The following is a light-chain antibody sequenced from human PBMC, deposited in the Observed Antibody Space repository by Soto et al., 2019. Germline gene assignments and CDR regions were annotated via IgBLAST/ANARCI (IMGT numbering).Light chain of an antibody. J-gene: IGKJ1*01. CDR2: KAS. CDR3: LQYNTYSTWT. V-gene: IGKV1-5*03. Sequence: DIQMTQSPSTLSASVGDRVTITCRASQTISSWLAWYQQKPGKDPRLLIYKASNLENGVPSRFSGSGSGTEVTLTIISLQPDDFATYYCLQYNTYSTWTFGPGTKVDIK. CDR1: QTISSW.